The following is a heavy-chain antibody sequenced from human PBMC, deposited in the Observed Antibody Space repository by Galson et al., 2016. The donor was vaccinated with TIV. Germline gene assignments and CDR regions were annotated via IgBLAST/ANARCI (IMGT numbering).Heavy chain of an antibody. CDR3: ASPHSGSYDFDY. Sequence: SVKVSCKASGYTFTRYYIHWVRQAAGQGLEWMGIIDPSNGGTTYAQKFQGRLTLTRDTSTSTVHFELSSLTSEGTALYYCASPHSGSYDFDYWGQGTLVTVSS. D-gene: IGHD3-16*01. CDR1: GYTFTRYY. V-gene: IGHV1-46*03. J-gene: IGHJ4*02. CDR2: IDPSNGGT.